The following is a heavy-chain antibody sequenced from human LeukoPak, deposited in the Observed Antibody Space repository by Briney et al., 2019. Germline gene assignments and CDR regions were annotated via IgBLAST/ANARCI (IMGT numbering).Heavy chain of an antibody. V-gene: IGHV4-34*01. Sequence: SETLSLTCAVYGGSFSGYYWSWIRQPPGKGLEWIEEINHSGSTNYNPSLKSRVTISVDTSKNQFSLKLSSVTAADTAVYYCARGDPRDSSGYYLDYWGQGTLVTVSS. CDR1: GGSFSGYY. J-gene: IGHJ4*02. CDR3: ARGDPRDSSGYYLDY. D-gene: IGHD3-22*01. CDR2: INHSGST.